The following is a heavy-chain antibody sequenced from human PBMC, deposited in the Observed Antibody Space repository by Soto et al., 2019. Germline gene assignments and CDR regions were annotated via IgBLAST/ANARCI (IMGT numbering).Heavy chain of an antibody. CDR2: ISSSGSTI. D-gene: IGHD1-7*01. CDR1: GFTFSDYY. Sequence: PGGSLRLSCAASGFTFSDYYMSWIRQAPGKGLEWVSYISSSGSTIYYADSVKGRFTISRDNAKNSLYLQMNSLRAEDTAVYYCARQGGGGWNYGQGWLYYYYYYMDVWGKGTTVTVSS. CDR3: ARQGGGGWNYGQGWLYYYYYYMDV. V-gene: IGHV3-11*01. J-gene: IGHJ6*03.